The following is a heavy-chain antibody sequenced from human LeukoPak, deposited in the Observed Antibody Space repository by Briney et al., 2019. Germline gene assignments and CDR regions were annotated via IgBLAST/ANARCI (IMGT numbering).Heavy chain of an antibody. V-gene: IGHV4-39*07. Sequence: PSETLSLTCTVSGGSISSSSYYWGWIRQPPGKGLEWIGSIYYSGSTYYNPSLKSRVTISIDTSKNQFSLKLSSVTAADTAVYYCARAHGDCGGDCYFGSVSDIWGQGTMVTVSS. CDR2: IYYSGST. CDR3: ARAHGDCGGDCYFGSVSDI. D-gene: IGHD2-21*01. CDR1: GGSISSSSYY. J-gene: IGHJ3*02.